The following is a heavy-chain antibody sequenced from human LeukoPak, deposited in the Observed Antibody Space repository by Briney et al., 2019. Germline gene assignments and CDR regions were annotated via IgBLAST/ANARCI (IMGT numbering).Heavy chain of an antibody. V-gene: IGHV3-53*01. CDR3: AKGYCSSTSCPIDY. CDR1: GFTVSSNY. Sequence: PGGSLRLSCAASGFTVSSNYMSWVRQAPGKGLEWVSVIYSGGSTYYADSVKGRFTISRDNSKNTLYLQMNSLRAEDTAVYYCAKGYCSSTSCPIDYWGQGTLVTVSS. CDR2: IYSGGST. D-gene: IGHD2-2*01. J-gene: IGHJ4*02.